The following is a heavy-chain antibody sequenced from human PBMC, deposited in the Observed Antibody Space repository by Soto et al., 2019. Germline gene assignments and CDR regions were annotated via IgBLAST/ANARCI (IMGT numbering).Heavy chain of an antibody. Sequence: SETLSLTCGVSGGSLSGATYSWNWIRQPPGKGLEWIGYFFPSGTTYYNPSLKSRVTISTDVSKNQFSLSLRSFTAADTAVYYCARSREFDYWSQGTLVTVSS. CDR1: GGSLSGATYS. J-gene: IGHJ4*02. V-gene: IGHV4-30-2*01. CDR3: ARSREFDY. CDR2: FFPSGTT.